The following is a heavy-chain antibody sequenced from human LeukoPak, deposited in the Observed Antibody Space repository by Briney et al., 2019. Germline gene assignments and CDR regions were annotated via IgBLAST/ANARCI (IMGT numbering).Heavy chain of an antibody. CDR1: GGSISSGGYY. CDR3: ARVPRRGDILTGYYTTAFAFGI. CDR2: IYYSGST. V-gene: IGHV4-31*03. Sequence: PSETLSLTCTVSGGSISSGGYYWSWIRQHPGKGLEWIGYIYYSGSTYYNPSLKSRVTISVDTSKNQFSLKLSSVTAADTAVYYCARVPRRGDILTGYYTTAFAFGIWGQGTMVTVSS. J-gene: IGHJ3*02. D-gene: IGHD3-9*01.